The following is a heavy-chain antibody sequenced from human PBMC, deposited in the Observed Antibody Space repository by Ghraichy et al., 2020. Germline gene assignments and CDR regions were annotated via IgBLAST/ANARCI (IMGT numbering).Heavy chain of an antibody. D-gene: IGHD5-12*01. CDR3: ARDFDSVNTAYDYFDY. J-gene: IGHJ4*02. V-gene: IGHV4-39*07. CDR1: GGSISSSSYY. Sequence: SETLSLTCTVSGGSISSSSYYWGWIRQPPGQGLEWLGSIYYTGSTYFNPSLKSRVTISADTSKNQFSLKVRSVTAADTAVYYCARDFDSVNTAYDYFDYWGQGTLVTVSS. CDR2: IYYTGST.